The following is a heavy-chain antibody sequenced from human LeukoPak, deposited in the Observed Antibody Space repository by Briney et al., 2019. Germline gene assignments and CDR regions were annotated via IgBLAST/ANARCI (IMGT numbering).Heavy chain of an antibody. Sequence: WETLSLTCTVSGGSISDYYWSWIRQPPGKGLEWVGYVYYSGSTSYNPSLKSRVTISVDASKNQFSLKVSSVTAADTALYYCARGHLVFAYWGQGTLVTVSS. D-gene: IGHD6-6*01. V-gene: IGHV4-59*01. CDR3: ARGHLVFAY. CDR2: VYYSGST. J-gene: IGHJ4*02. CDR1: GGSISDYY.